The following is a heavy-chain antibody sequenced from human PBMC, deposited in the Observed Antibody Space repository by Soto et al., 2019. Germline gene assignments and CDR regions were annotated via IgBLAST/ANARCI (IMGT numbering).Heavy chain of an antibody. J-gene: IGHJ5*02. CDR3: ERAMWQQLVPNWFDP. CDR2: IYHSGST. V-gene: IGHV4-4*02. CDR1: GGSISSSNW. Sequence: ETLSRTCSVSGGSISSSNWWSWVRQPPGKGLEWIGEIYHSGSTNYNPSLKSRVTISVDKSKNQFSLKLSSVTAADTAVYYCERAMWQQLVPNWFDPWGQGTLVTVYS. D-gene: IGHD6-13*01.